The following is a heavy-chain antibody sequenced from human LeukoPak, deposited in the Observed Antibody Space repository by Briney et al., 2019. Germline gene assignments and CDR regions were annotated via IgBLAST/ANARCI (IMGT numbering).Heavy chain of an antibody. D-gene: IGHD3-3*01. V-gene: IGHV1-2*02. CDR1: GYSFTDYY. CDR3: ARADFIDAGPYLIGP. Sequence: ASVRVSCKTSGYSFTDYYKHWVRQAPGQGLEWMGWINTKSGRTSSARKFQGRVTMTRDPSITTVYMDMAWLTSDDTAIYFCARADFIDAGPYLIGPWGQGTLVTVSS. CDR2: INTKSGRT. J-gene: IGHJ5*02.